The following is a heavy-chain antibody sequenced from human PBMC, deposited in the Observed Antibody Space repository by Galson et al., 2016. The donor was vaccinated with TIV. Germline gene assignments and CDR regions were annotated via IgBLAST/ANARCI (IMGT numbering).Heavy chain of an antibody. CDR1: GYTFTTYD. CDR2: MNPDSANT. D-gene: IGHD2-2*01. CDR3: AREVGYCNNSSCYPLYMDV. J-gene: IGHJ6*04. Sequence: SVKVSCKASGYTFTTYDIIWVRQATGQGLEWMGRMNPDSANTDYAQKFQGRVTMTRNTSSSTAYMELSSLRSEDTAVYYCAREVGYCNNSSCYPLYMDVWGKGTTVTVSS. V-gene: IGHV1-8*02.